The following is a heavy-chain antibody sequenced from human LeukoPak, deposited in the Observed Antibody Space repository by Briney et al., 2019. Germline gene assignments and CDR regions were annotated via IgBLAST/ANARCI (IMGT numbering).Heavy chain of an antibody. Sequence: PGGSLRLSCAASGFTFSSYGMHWVRQAPGKGLEWVAVILNDGSQEKYADSVKGRFTISRDNSKNTLYLQMNSPRAEDTAVYYCAKDTVSEPSWSGYDSFDYWGQGTLVTVSS. J-gene: IGHJ4*02. D-gene: IGHD3-3*01. CDR1: GFTFSSYG. CDR2: ILNDGSQE. V-gene: IGHV3-33*06. CDR3: AKDTVSEPSWSGYDSFDY.